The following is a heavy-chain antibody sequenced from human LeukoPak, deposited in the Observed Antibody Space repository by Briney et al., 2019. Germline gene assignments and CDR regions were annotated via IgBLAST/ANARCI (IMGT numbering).Heavy chain of an antibody. D-gene: IGHD3-22*01. Sequence: PGGSLRLSCAASGFTFSSYAMSWVRQAPGKGLEWVSAISGSGGSTYYADSVKGRFTISRDNSKNTLHLQMNSLRAEDTAVYYCAKPMYYYDSSGYRIGAYYFDYWGQGTLVTVSS. CDR3: AKPMYYYDSSGYRIGAYYFDY. CDR2: ISGSGGST. CDR1: GFTFSSYA. V-gene: IGHV3-23*01. J-gene: IGHJ4*02.